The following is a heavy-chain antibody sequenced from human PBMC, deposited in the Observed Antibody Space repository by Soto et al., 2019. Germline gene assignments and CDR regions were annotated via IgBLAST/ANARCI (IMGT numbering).Heavy chain of an antibody. CDR2: ITSSGSTT. Sequence: GGSLRLSCAASGFTFSSYSMNWVRQAPGKGLEWVSFITSSGSTTYYADSVKGRFTVSRDNVKNSLFLQMNSLRDEDTAVYYCARVAIASGGVIAVTYALDVWGQGTTVTV. CDR3: ARVAIASGGVIAVTYALDV. J-gene: IGHJ6*02. D-gene: IGHD3-16*02. CDR1: GFTFSSYS. V-gene: IGHV3-48*02.